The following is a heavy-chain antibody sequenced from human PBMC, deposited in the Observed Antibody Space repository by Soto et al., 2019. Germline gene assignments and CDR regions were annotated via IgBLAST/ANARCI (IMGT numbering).Heavy chain of an antibody. CDR2: ISYDGSNK. V-gene: IGHV3-30*18. CDR3: AKDVVVGATTGLGDYYYYYGMDV. D-gene: IGHD1-26*01. CDR1: GFTFSSYG. J-gene: IGHJ6*02. Sequence: QVQLVESGGGVVQPGRSLRLSCAASGFTFSSYGMHWVRQAPGKGLEWVAVISYDGSNKYYAGSVKGRFTISRDNSKNTLYLQMNSLRAEDTAVYYCAKDVVVGATTGLGDYYYYYGMDVWAKGPRSPSP.